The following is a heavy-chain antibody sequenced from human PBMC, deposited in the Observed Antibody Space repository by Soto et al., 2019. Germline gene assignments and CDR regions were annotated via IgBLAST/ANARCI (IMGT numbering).Heavy chain of an antibody. D-gene: IGHD3-22*01. V-gene: IGHV2-5*02. J-gene: IGHJ5*02. CDR1: GFSLSTSGVG. CDR2: IYWDDDK. CDR3: AHRAYYYDSSGYPKANWFDP. Sequence: QITLKESGPTLVKPTQTLTLTCTFSGFSLSTSGVGVGWIRQPPGKALEWLALIYWDDDKRYSLALKSRLTITKDTSKNQVVLTMTNMDPVDTATYYCAHRAYYYDSSGYPKANWFDPWGQGTLVTVSS.